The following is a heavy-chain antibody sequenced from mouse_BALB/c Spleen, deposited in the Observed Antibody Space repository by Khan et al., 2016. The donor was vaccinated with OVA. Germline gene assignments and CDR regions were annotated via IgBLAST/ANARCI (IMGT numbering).Heavy chain of an antibody. CDR2: ISYSGNT. Sequence: DVKLQESGPGLVKPSQSLSLTCTVTGYSITSDYAWNWIRQFPENKLEWMGHISYSGNTKYNPSLKSRISITRDTSKNQFFLQLNSVTTEDTATYYCARIYGGDFDYWGQGTTLTVSS. J-gene: IGHJ2*01. CDR1: GYSITSDYA. D-gene: IGHD1-1*01. V-gene: IGHV3-2*02. CDR3: ARIYGGDFDY.